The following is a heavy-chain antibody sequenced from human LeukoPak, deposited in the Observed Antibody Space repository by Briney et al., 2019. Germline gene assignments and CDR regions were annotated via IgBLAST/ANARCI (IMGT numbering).Heavy chain of an antibody. CDR3: ARVGNGRSWDY. V-gene: IGHV3-48*02. D-gene: IGHD2-15*01. J-gene: IGHJ4*02. CDR1: GFIFSTYS. Sequence: GGSLRLSCAASGFIFSTYSMNWVRQGPGKGLEWVSYISSSSSTMFYADSVKGRFTISRDNAKNSLYLQMNSLRDDDTAVYYCARVGNGRSWDYWGQGTLVTVSS. CDR2: ISSSSSTM.